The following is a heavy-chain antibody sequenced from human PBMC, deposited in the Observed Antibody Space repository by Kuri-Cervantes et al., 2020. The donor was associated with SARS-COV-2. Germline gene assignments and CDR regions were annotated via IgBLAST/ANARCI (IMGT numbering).Heavy chain of an antibody. CDR2: ITPILGTA. J-gene: IGHJ4*02. D-gene: IGHD4-23*01. CDR1: GGTFSSYA. Sequence: SVKVSCKASGGTFSSYAISWVRQAPGQGLEWMGRITPILGTANYAQKFQGRVTITADKPTSTAYMELSSLRSDDTAVYYCAREIERGTVVIAYMGYFDYWGQGTLVTVSS. V-gene: IGHV1-69*04. CDR3: AREIERGTVVIAYMGYFDY.